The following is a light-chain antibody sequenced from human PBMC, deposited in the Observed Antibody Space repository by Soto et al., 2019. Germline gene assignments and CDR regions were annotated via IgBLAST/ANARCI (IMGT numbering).Light chain of an antibody. CDR2: GAS. J-gene: IGKJ1*01. V-gene: IGKV3-20*01. CDR1: QSVSSSY. Sequence: EIVLTQSPGTLSLSPGERATLSCRASQSVSSSYLAWYQQNRGQAPRLLIYGASSRATGIPDRFSGSGSGTDFTLTISRLEPEDFAVYYSQQYGSSRWTFGQGTKVEIK. CDR3: QQYGSSRWT.